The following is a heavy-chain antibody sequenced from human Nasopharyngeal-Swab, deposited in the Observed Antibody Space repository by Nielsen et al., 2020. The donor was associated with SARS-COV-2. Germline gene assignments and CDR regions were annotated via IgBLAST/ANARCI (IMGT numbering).Heavy chain of an antibody. CDR1: GYSFSSYW. V-gene: IGHV5-10-1*01. D-gene: IGHD3-10*01. Sequence: KVSCKGSGYSFSSYWISWVRQMPGKGLEWMGIIDPSDSYSNYSPSFQGHVTISVDKSLSTAFLQWSSLKASDTAVYYCARRSFYYGSGTVRGMNVWGQGTTVTVSS. CDR3: ARRSFYYGSGTVRGMNV. J-gene: IGHJ6*02. CDR2: IDPSDSYS.